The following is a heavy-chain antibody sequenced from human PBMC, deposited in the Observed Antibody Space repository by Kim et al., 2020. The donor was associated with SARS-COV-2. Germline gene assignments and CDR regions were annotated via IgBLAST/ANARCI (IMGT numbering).Heavy chain of an antibody. CDR3: VRDRQPSQYGGLDN. V-gene: IGHV3-7*03. CDR2: IKQDGSEK. J-gene: IGHJ4*02. CDR1: GFTFSSYW. Sequence: GGSLRLSCAASGFTFSSYWMSWVRQAPGKGLEWVANIKQDGSEKYYVDSVKGRFTISRDNAENSLYLQMNSLRTEDTAIYYCVRDRQPSQYGGLDNWGQGTLVTVSS. D-gene: IGHD4-17*01.